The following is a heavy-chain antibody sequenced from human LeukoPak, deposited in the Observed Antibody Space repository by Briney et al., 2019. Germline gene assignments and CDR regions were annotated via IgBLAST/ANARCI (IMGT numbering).Heavy chain of an antibody. CDR1: GYTFTSYY. CDR3: ARAVAGTWWFDP. D-gene: IGHD6-19*01. Sequence: ASVKVSCKASGYTFTSYYMHWVRQAPGQGLEWMGIINPSGGSTSYAQKFQGRVTMTRDTSTSTVYMELSSLRSEDTAVHYCARAVAGTWWFDPWGQGTLVTVSS. CDR2: INPSGGST. V-gene: IGHV1-46*01. J-gene: IGHJ5*02.